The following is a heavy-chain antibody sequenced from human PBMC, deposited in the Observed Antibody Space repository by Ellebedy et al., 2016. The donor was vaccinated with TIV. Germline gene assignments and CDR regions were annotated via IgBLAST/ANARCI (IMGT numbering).Heavy chain of an antibody. CDR3: ARGPRDYGDYYYYGMDV. D-gene: IGHD4-17*01. J-gene: IGHJ6*02. V-gene: IGHV4-59*12. CDR1: GGSISSYY. Sequence: MPSETLSLTCTVSGGSISSYYWSWIRQPPGKGLEWIGYIYYSGSTNYNPSLKSRVTISLDTSKNQFSLKLSSVTAADTAVYYCARGPRDYGDYYYYGMDVWGQGTTVTVSS. CDR2: IYYSGST.